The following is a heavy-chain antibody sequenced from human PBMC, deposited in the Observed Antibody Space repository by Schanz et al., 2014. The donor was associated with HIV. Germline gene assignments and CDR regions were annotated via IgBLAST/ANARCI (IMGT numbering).Heavy chain of an antibody. Sequence: QLQLQESGPGLVKPTQTLSLNCVVSGGSMSSGDHSWSWIRLPPGKGLEWIGNIDHSGSTYYNPSLKSRVTIPVDMSKNQFPLKMTSGTAADTAVYYCASLSSHYFDHWGQGTLVTVSS. CDR2: IDHSGST. J-gene: IGHJ4*02. CDR1: GGSMSSGDHS. V-gene: IGHV4-30-2*01. CDR3: ASLSSHYFDH.